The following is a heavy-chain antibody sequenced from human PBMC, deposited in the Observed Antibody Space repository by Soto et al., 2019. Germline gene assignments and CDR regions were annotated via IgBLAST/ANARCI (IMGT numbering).Heavy chain of an antibody. V-gene: IGHV4-30-4*01. J-gene: IGHJ6*02. Sequence: QVQLQETGPGLVKPSQTLSLTCTVSGGSISSGDYYWSWIRQPPGKGLEWIGYIYYSGSTYYNPSLKSRATISVDTSKNQFSLKLSSVTAADTAVYYCARQGAYQLHYGMDVWGQGTTVTVSS. CDR3: ARQGAYQLHYGMDV. CDR1: GGSISSGDYY. CDR2: IYYSGST. D-gene: IGHD1-26*01.